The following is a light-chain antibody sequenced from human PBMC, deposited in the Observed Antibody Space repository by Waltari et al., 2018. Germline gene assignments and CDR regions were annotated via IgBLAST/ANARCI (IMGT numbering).Light chain of an antibody. J-gene: IGLJ2*01. CDR2: QAT. V-gene: IGLV2-23*01. CDR1: SSDIGAFHF. Sequence: QSVLTQPASVSGSPGQSLTISCTGTSSDIGAFHFVSWFQRLPGQAPRLLISQATKRPSGVSYRFSGSKSGNTASLSISDLQAEDEADYYCCSYVGGSRVLFGGGTKLTV. CDR3: CSYVGGSRVL.